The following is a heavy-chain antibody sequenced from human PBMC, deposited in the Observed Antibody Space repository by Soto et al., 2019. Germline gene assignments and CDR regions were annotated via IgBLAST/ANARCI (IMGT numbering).Heavy chain of an antibody. V-gene: IGHV1-18*01. CDR1: GYTFTDHG. D-gene: IGHD3-10*01. CDR3: AREVEGSYSPADF. J-gene: IGHJ4*02. Sequence: QVKLVQSGPEVKKPGASVTVSCKTSGYTFTDHGIDWVRQAPGQGLEWVGWVSSYNGNTNYAYNLKDRVIMTTDASTRTAYMELRGLRSDDTAVYYCAREVEGSYSPADFWGQGTPVTVSS. CDR2: VSSYNGNT.